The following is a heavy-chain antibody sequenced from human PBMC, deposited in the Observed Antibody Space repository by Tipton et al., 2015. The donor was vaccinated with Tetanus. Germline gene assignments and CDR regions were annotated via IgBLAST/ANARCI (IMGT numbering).Heavy chain of an antibody. J-gene: IGHJ4*02. V-gene: IGHV4-31*03. CDR1: GGSISGSGYF. CDR2: IYYSGDT. CDR3: AREVPAAGHFDS. D-gene: IGHD2-2*01. Sequence: TLSLTCSVSGGSISGSGYFWNWVRQSPGKGLEWIGYIYYSGDTYINPSLKSRVSMSVDTSKNQISLNLSSVTAADTAVYYCAREVPAAGHFDSWGQGTLVTVSS.